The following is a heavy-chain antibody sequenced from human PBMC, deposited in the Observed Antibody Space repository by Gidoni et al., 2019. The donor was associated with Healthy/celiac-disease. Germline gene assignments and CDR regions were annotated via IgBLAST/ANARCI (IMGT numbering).Heavy chain of an antibody. CDR3: ARRGYSGYDWPNYFDY. CDR1: GGSISSGGFY. D-gene: IGHD5-12*01. CDR2: IYFSGST. J-gene: IGHJ4*02. Sequence: QMQLQASGPGLVKPSQTLSLTCTVSGGSISSGGFYWSWIRQHPGKGLEWIGYIYFSGSTYYNPSLKSRVTISVDTSKNQFSLKLSSVTAADTAVYYCARRGYSGYDWPNYFDYWGQGTLVTVSS. V-gene: IGHV4-31*03.